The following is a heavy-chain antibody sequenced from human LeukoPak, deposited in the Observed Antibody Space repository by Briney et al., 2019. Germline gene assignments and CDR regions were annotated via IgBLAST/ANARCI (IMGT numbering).Heavy chain of an antibody. D-gene: IGHD3-9*01. CDR1: GYSISSGYY. CDR3: ARDNDTDAFDI. J-gene: IGHJ3*02. CDR2: IYHSGST. V-gene: IGHV4-38-2*02. Sequence: SETLSLTCTVSGYSISSGYYWDWIRQPPGKGLEWIGYIYHSGSTYYNPSLKSRVTISVDRSKNQFSLKLSSVTAADTAVYYCARDNDTDAFDIWGQGTMVTVSS.